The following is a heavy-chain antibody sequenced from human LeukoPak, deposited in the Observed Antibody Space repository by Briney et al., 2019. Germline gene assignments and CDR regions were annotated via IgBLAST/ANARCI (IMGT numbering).Heavy chain of an antibody. CDR3: AREWPNSSEVWFGESELAMDV. CDR2: ISYDGSNK. V-gene: IGHV3-30-3*01. J-gene: IGHJ6*02. D-gene: IGHD3-10*01. Sequence: GGSLRLSCAASGFTFSSYAMHWVRQAPGKGLEWVAVISYDGSNKYYADSVKGRFTISRDNSKNTLYLQMNSLRAEDTAVYYCAREWPNSSEVWFGESELAMDVWGQGTTVTVSS. CDR1: GFTFSSYA.